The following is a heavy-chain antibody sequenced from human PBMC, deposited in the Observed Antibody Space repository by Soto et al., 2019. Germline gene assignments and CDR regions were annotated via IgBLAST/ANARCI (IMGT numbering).Heavy chain of an antibody. CDR3: ANTYDTSGYFFGY. CDR2: ISGSGGRT. CDR1: VFTFTTYA. J-gene: IGHJ4*02. D-gene: IGHD3-22*01. V-gene: IGHV3-23*01. Sequence: VGSLRLSCASSVFTFTTYAMSCVRHAPGKGLEWVSVISGSGGRTDYADSVKGRFSISRDNSKNTLYLQMNSPRPEDTAVYYCANTYDTSGYFFGYWGQGTLVSVSS.